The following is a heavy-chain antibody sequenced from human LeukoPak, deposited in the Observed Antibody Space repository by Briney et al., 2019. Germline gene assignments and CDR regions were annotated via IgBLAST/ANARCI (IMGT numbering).Heavy chain of an antibody. CDR2: IYYSGST. V-gene: IGHV4-31*03. CDR3: ARYYYDSSGYYPYYFDY. J-gene: IGHJ4*02. D-gene: IGHD3-22*01. Sequence: SETLSLTCTVSGGSISSGGYYWSWLRQHPGKGLEWIGYIYYSGSTYYNPSLKSRVTISVDTSKNQFSLKLSSVTAADTAVYYCARYYYDSSGYYPYYFDYWGQGTLVTVSS. CDR1: GGSISSGGYY.